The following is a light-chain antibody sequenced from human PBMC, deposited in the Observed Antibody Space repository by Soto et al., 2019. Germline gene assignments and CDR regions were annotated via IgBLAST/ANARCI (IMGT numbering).Light chain of an antibody. Sequence: DIQMTQSPSSLSASVGDRVTITCRASQSISTYLNWYQQKPGKAPKLLIYAASTLQSGVPSRFSDSRSGTDFRLTITSLQPEDIATYYCQQSSTTPRTFGQGTNVDFK. CDR2: AAS. J-gene: IGKJ1*01. CDR1: QSISTY. CDR3: QQSSTTPRT. V-gene: IGKV1-39*01.